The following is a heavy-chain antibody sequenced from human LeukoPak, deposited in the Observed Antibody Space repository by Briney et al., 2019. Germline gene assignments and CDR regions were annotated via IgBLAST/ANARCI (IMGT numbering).Heavy chain of an antibody. Sequence: GGSLRLSCAASGFIFSIYNMNWVRQAPGKGLEWVSSINTRSSSSYYADSVKGRFTISRDNAKNSLYLQMNSLRVEDSAVYYCARESGSGWFYYYYYGMDVWGQGTTVTVSS. CDR3: ARESGSGWFYYYYYGMDV. J-gene: IGHJ6*02. V-gene: IGHV3-21*04. CDR1: GFIFSIYN. CDR2: INTRSSSS. D-gene: IGHD6-19*01.